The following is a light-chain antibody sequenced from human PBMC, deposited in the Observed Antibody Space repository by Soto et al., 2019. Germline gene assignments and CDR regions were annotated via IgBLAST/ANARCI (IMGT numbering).Light chain of an antibody. CDR2: EVS. CDR3: SSYTSNSTLV. V-gene: IGLV2-14*01. J-gene: IGLJ3*02. Sequence: QSVLTQPASVSGSPGQSITISCTGTSSDVGAYNYVSWYQQHPDKAPKPMIFEVSDRPSGVSNRFSGSNSGNTASLTISGLQAEDEADYFCSSYTSNSTLVFGGGTKLTVL. CDR1: SSDVGAYNY.